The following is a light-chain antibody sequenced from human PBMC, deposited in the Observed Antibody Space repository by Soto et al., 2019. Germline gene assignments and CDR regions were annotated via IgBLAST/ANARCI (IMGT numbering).Light chain of an antibody. CDR2: DAS. Sequence: EIVLTQSPATLSLSPGERATLSCRASQSVSSYLTWYHQKPGQAPRLLISDASTTATDIPARFSGSGSGTDFTLTISSLEPEDGAVYYCQQRSNWPWTFGQGTKVEIK. CDR1: QSVSSY. J-gene: IGKJ1*01. CDR3: QQRSNWPWT. V-gene: IGKV3-11*01.